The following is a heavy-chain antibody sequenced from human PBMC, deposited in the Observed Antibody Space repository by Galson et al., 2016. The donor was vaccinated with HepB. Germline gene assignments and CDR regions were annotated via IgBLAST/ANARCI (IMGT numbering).Heavy chain of an antibody. J-gene: IGHJ4*02. D-gene: IGHD3-9*01. V-gene: IGHV3-30-3*01. CDR3: ARSILTGTPLNDY. Sequence: SLRLSCAASGFTFSNYAIHWVRQAPGRGLEWVAVISFDGSNKYYADSVKGRFTISRDNSKNTLYLQMNNLRAEDTAVYYCARSILTGTPLNDYRGQGILVTVSS. CDR1: GFTFSNYA. CDR2: ISFDGSNK.